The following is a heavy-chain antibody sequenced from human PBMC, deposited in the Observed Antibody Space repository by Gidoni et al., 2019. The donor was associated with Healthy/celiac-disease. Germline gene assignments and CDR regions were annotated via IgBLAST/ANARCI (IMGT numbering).Heavy chain of an antibody. CDR3: AREKGPYSSSSVVDY. CDR2: ISYDGSNK. V-gene: IGHV3-30*04. CDR1: VFTFSSYA. J-gene: IGHJ4*02. D-gene: IGHD6-6*01. Sequence: QVQLVESGGGVVQPGRSLRLSCAASVFTFSSYAMPWFRQAPGKGLEWVAVISYDGSNKDYADSVKGRVTISRDNSKNTLYLKMNSLRAEDTAVYYCAREKGPYSSSSVVDYWGQGTLVTVSS.